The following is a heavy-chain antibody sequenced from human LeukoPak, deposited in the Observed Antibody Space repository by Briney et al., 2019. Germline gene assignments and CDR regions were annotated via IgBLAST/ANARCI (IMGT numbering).Heavy chain of an antibody. CDR2: IFYSGST. Sequence: SETLSLTCTVSGGSISTSNYYWGWIRQPPGKGLEWIGNIFYSGSTYYSPSLKSRVTISLDTSRNQFSLKLNSVTAADTAVYYCARAVYGGNFAAFDIWGQGTMVTVSS. V-gene: IGHV4-39*07. CDR3: ARAVYGGNFAAFDI. D-gene: IGHD4-23*01. J-gene: IGHJ3*02. CDR1: GGSISTSNYY.